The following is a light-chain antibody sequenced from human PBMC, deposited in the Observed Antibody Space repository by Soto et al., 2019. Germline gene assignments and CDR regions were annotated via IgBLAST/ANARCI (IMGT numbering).Light chain of an antibody. Sequence: DIQMTQSPSYLSASIGDRVTISCRASQFISLYLNWYQQKLGQSPTLLIYNSYILEDGVPPRFSGSGSGTDFNLTISGLQLEDFATYYCQETYSTPYTFGQGT. CDR1: QFISLY. CDR3: QETYSTPYT. CDR2: NSY. J-gene: IGKJ2*01. V-gene: IGKV1-39*01.